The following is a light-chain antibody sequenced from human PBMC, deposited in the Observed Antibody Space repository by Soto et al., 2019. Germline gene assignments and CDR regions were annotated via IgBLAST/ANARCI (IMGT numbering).Light chain of an antibody. J-gene: IGKJ3*01. CDR1: QRVSNSL. V-gene: IGKV3-20*01. Sequence: EIVLTQSPGTLSLSPGERATLSCRASQRVSNSLVAWYQQKPGQAPRPLISAASSRATGVPDRFSGSGSGTDFTLTISSLEPEDLAVYYCQTYGDSAFTFGPGTKVETK. CDR2: AAS. CDR3: QTYGDSAFT.